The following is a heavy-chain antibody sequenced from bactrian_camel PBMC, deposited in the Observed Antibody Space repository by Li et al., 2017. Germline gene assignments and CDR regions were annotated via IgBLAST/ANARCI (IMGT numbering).Heavy chain of an antibody. CDR3: ASHTVVGGWSY. Sequence: DVQLVESGGGSVQAGGSLRLSCVGSGYTYSSYCLAWFRQVPGTEREGVARIGSDHTPTYADSVKGRFAISRDNRGMTLYLQMNSLKSEDTALYYCASHTVVGGWSYWGQGTQVTVS. CDR1: GYTYSSYC. V-gene: IGHV3S67*01. J-gene: IGHJ4*01. CDR2: IGSDHTP. D-gene: IGHD6*01.